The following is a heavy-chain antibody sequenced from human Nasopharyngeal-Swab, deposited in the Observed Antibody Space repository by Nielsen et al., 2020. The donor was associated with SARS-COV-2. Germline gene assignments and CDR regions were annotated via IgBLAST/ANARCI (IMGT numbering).Heavy chain of an antibody. CDR1: GVTFSNYE. CDR2: ISTSGATI. D-gene: IGHD6-19*01. CDR3: ARASRGWS. J-gene: IGHJ5*02. V-gene: IGHV3-48*03. Sequence: GGGLKISCAASGVTFSNYEKKWVRQAPGEGVEWGSYISTSGATIHYADSVRGRFTISRDNAKKSLHLQMNSLRAEDTAVYYCARASRGWSWGQGTLVTVSS.